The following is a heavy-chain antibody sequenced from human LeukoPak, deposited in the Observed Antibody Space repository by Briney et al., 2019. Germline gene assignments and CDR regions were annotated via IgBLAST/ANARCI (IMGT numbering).Heavy chain of an antibody. CDR3: AKGGYSYGLVGYFQH. CDR1: GFTFSSYA. CDR2: ISGSGGST. V-gene: IGHV3-23*01. J-gene: IGHJ1*01. Sequence: GGSLRLSCAASGFTFSSYAMSWVRQAPGKGLEWVSAISGSGGSTYYADSVKGRFTISRDNSKNTLYPQMNSLRAEDTAVYYCAKGGYSYGLVGYFQHWGQGTLVTVSS. D-gene: IGHD5-18*01.